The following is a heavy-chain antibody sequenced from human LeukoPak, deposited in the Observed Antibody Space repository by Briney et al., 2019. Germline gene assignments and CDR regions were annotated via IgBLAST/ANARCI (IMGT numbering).Heavy chain of an antibody. CDR1: GYTFTGYY. D-gene: IGHD2-15*01. CDR3: ARDLDNILVVAAATSASDY. Sequence: ASVKVSCKTSGYTFTGYYIHWVRQAPGQGLEWMGWVNPNSGGANYAQRFQGRVTMTRDTSISTAYMELSRLTYDDTAVYYCARDLDNILVVAAATSASDYWGQEALVTVSS. J-gene: IGHJ4*02. V-gene: IGHV1-2*02. CDR2: VNPNSGGA.